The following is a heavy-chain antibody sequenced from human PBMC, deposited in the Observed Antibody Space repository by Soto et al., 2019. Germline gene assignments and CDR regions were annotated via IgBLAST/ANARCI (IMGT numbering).Heavy chain of an antibody. Sequence: SETLSLTCVVYGGSFSYYYWSWIRQPPGKGLEWIGEINHSGSTNYNPSLESRVAISVDTSKNQFSLKLSSVTAADTAVYYCARGRGWYSSSPPFDYWGPGTLVTV. CDR1: GGSFSYYY. CDR2: INHSGST. CDR3: ARGRGWYSSSPPFDY. V-gene: IGHV4-34*01. D-gene: IGHD6-6*01. J-gene: IGHJ4*02.